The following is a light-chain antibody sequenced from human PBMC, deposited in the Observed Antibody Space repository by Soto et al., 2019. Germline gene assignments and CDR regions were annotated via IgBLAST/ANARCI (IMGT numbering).Light chain of an antibody. V-gene: IGKV1-39*01. J-gene: IGKJ1*01. Sequence: SRSRSVGDNPTITCRASQTIIGYLNWYQQKPGKAPRLLINAASNLQSGVPSRFRGSGSETDFTLTITRLQPEDFATYYCQQSYTAPRTFGQGTKVDI. CDR1: QTIIGY. CDR3: QQSYTAPRT. CDR2: AAS.